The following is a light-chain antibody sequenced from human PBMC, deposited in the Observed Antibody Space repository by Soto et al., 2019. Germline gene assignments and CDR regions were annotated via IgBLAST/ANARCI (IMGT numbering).Light chain of an antibody. J-gene: IGKJ4*01. V-gene: IGKV4-1*01. CDR1: QSVLYSSNNKNY. CDR2: WAS. Sequence: DIVLTQSPDSLAVSLGERATFNCKSSQSVLYSSNNKNYLAWYQQKPGQPPKLLISWASTRESGVPDRFSSSGSGTDFTLTISGLQAEDVAVYYCQQYYIPPLTFGGGTKVEIK. CDR3: QQYYIPPLT.